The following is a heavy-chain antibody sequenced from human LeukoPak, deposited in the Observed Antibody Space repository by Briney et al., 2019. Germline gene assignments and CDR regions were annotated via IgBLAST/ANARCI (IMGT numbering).Heavy chain of an antibody. CDR3: ARVYYDSSGYFVDAFDI. J-gene: IGHJ3*02. CDR1: GYTFTSYY. CDR2: INPNSGVT. D-gene: IGHD3-22*01. V-gene: IGHV1-2*06. Sequence: ASVKVSCKASGYTFTSYYMHWVRQAPGQGLEWMGRINPNSGVTNYAQRFQGRVTMTRDTSISTAYMELSSLRSDDTAVYYCARVYYDSSGYFVDAFDIWGQGTMVTVSS.